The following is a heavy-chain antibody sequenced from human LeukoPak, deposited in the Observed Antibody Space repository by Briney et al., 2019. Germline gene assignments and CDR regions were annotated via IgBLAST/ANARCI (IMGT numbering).Heavy chain of an antibody. V-gene: IGHV4-61*02. CDR2: IYTRGST. J-gene: IGHJ4*02. D-gene: IGHD3-3*01. CDR1: GGSISSGSYY. CDR3: AREEYYDFWSGYYY. Sequence: SETLSLTCTVSGGSISSGSYYWSWIRQPAGKGLEWIGRIYTRGSTNYNPSLKSRVTISVDTSKNQFSLKLSSVTAADTAVYYCAREEYYDFWSGYYYWGQGTLVTVSS.